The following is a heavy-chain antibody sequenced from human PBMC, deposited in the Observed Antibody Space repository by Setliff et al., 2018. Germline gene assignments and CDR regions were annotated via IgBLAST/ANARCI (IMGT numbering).Heavy chain of an antibody. CDR3: ARQGCSSTSCHSIDY. CDR1: GYSFTSNW. CDR2: IYPGNSNT. V-gene: IGHV5-51*01. J-gene: IGHJ4*02. Sequence: GESLTISCKGSGYSFTSNWIAWVRQMPGKGLECMGIIYPGNSNTRYSPPFQGQVTISADKAISTAYLQWNSLQASDTAMYYCARQGCSSTSCHSIDYWGQGTLVTVSS. D-gene: IGHD2-2*01.